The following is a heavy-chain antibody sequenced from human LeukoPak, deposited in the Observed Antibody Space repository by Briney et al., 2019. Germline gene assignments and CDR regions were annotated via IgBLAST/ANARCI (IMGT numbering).Heavy chain of an antibody. CDR3: ARLVDTAMVENWFDP. D-gene: IGHD5-18*01. CDR1: GYSFTNYW. CDR2: IYPGDSDT. V-gene: IGHV5-51*01. J-gene: IGHJ5*02. Sequence: GESLKISCKDSGYSFTNYWIVWVRQMPGKGLEWMGIIYPGDSDTRYSPSFQGQVTISADKSISTAYLQWSSLKASDTAMYYCARLVDTAMVENWFDPWGQGTLVTVSS.